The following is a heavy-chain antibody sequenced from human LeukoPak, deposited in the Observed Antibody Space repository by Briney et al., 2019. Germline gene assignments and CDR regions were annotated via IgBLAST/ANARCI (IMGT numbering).Heavy chain of an antibody. CDR1: GGSISSYY. CDR3: ARGPYYFDY. CDR2: IYISGSGST. V-gene: IGHV4-4*07. J-gene: IGHJ4*02. Sequence: SETLSLTCTVSGGSISSYYWSWIRQPAGKGLEWIGRIYISGSGSTNYNPSLKSRVTMSVDTSKNQFSLKLSSVTAADTAVYYCARGPYYFDYWGQGTLVTVSS.